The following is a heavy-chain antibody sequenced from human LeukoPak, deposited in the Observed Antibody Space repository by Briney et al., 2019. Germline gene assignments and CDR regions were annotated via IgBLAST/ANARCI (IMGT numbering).Heavy chain of an antibody. CDR1: GFTFSSHW. Sequence: GGSLRLSCAVSGFTFSSHWMHWVRQAPGKGLVWVSRINHDGSDTIYADSVKGRFTISRDNAKNTLYLQMNSLRAEDTAVYYCAREGEYSGSYRRYFDFWGRGTLVTVSS. CDR3: AREGEYSGSYRRYFDF. V-gene: IGHV3-74*01. J-gene: IGHJ2*01. CDR2: INHDGSDT. D-gene: IGHD1-26*01.